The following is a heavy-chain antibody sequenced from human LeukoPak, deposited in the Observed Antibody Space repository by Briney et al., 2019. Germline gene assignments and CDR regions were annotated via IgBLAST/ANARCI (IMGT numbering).Heavy chain of an antibody. CDR2: ISSSSSYI. CDR1: GFTFSSYS. J-gene: IGHJ4*02. Sequence: PGGSLRLSCSASGFTFSSYSMNWVRQAPGKGLEWVSSISSSSSYIYYADSVKGRVTSSRDNAKNSLYLQMNSLRAEDTAVYYYAREQAYYFDYWGQGTLVTVSS. V-gene: IGHV3-21*01. CDR3: AREQAYYFDY.